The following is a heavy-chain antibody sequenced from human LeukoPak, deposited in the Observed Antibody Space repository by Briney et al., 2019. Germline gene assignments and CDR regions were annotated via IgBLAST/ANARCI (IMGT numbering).Heavy chain of an antibody. CDR3: ARKFGFGY. D-gene: IGHD3-10*01. J-gene: IGHJ4*02. V-gene: IGHV3-48*01. Sequence: PGGSLRLSCAASGFTFSSYSMNWVRQAPGKGLEWVSYISSSSSTIYYADSVKGRFTISRDNAKNSLYLQVNSLRAEDTAVYYCARKFGFGYWGQGTLVTVSS. CDR1: GFTFSSYS. CDR2: ISSSSSTI.